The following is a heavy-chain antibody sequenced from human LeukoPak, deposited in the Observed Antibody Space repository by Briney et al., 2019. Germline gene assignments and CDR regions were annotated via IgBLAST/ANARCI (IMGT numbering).Heavy chain of an antibody. CDR3: ATGVYYYDSSGYYPYYFDY. CDR2: INHSGST. Sequence: NPSETLSLTCAVYGGSFSGYYWSWIRQPPGKGLEWIGEINHSGSTNYNPSLKSRVTISVDTSKNQFSLKLSSVTAADTAEYYCATGVYYYDSSGYYPYYFDYWGQGTLVTVSS. V-gene: IGHV4-34*01. J-gene: IGHJ4*02. D-gene: IGHD3-22*01. CDR1: GGSFSGYY.